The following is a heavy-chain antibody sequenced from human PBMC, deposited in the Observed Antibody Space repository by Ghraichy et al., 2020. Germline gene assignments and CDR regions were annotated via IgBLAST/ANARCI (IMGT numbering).Heavy chain of an antibody. Sequence: XETLSLTCSVSGGSISSSLHYWGWIRQSPGKGLEWIGSIYYSGDTYQKPSLKSRVTMSLDKSKNRFSLNLSSATAADTGIYYCARLWVAENAFDFWGQGTLVTVSS. J-gene: IGHJ4*02. CDR3: ARLWVAENAFDF. V-gene: IGHV4-39*02. CDR1: GGSISSSLHY. CDR2: IYYSGDT. D-gene: IGHD6-19*01.